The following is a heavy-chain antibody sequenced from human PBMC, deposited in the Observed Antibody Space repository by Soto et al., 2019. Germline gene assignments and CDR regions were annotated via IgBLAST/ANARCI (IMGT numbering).Heavy chain of an antibody. V-gene: IGHV1-2*02. CDR3: ARGIVVVVAATQGGMDV. J-gene: IGHJ6*02. CDR1: GYTFTGYY. CDR2: INPNSGGT. Sequence: ASVKVSFKASGYTFTGYYMHWLRQAPGQGLEWMGWINPNSGGTNYAQKFQGRVTMTRDTSISTAYMELSRLRSDDTAVYYCARGIVVVVAATQGGMDVWGQGTTVTVSS. D-gene: IGHD2-15*01.